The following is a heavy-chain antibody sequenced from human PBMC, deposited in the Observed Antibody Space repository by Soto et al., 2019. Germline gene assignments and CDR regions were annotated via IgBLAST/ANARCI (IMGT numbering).Heavy chain of an antibody. J-gene: IGHJ3*02. CDR2: ISSSSSYI. D-gene: IGHD1-7*01. Sequence: GGSLRLSCAASGFTFSSYSMNWVRQAPGKGLEWVSSISSSSSYIYYADSVKGRFTISRDNAKNSLYLQMNSLRAEDTAVYYCASGELELRAFYIWGKGTMVTVSS. CDR3: ASGELELRAFYI. CDR1: GFTFSSYS. V-gene: IGHV3-21*01.